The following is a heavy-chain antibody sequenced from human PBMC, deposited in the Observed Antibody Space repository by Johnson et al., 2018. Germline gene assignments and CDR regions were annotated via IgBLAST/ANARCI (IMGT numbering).Heavy chain of an antibody. D-gene: IGHD3-10*01. CDR1: GFSFSTYA. J-gene: IGHJ6*02. V-gene: IGHV3-33*01. CDR3: ARASRNYGWGNRYSYDYYGLDV. CDR2: IWNDGSNK. Sequence: QVQLVESGGGVVQPGRSLRLSCAASGFSFSTYAMHWVRQAPGKGLEWVTIIWNDGSNKYYADSVKGRFTLSRNNSENTLYLQMDSLRVADTAVYYCARASRNYGWGNRYSYDYYGLDVWGQGTTVTVSS.